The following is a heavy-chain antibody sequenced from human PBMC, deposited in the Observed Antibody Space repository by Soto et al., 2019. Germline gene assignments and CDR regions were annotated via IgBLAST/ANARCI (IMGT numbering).Heavy chain of an antibody. CDR1: GGTFSSYT. Sequence: QVQLVHSGAAVKKPGSSVKVSCKASGGTFSSYTISWVRQAPGQGLEWMGRIIPILGIANYAQKFQGRVTITADKSTSTXYMXLSSLRSEDTAVYYCARDGHVAAAGTGDYYYGMDVWGQGTTVTVSS. CDR3: ARDGHVAAAGTGDYYYGMDV. V-gene: IGHV1-69*04. D-gene: IGHD6-13*01. J-gene: IGHJ6*02. CDR2: IIPILGIA.